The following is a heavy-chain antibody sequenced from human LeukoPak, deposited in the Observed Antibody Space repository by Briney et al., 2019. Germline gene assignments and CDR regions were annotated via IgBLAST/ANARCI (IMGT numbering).Heavy chain of an antibody. CDR3: ARGSRYYGSGSYYLYY. V-gene: IGHV4-34*01. Sequence: SATLSLTCAVYGGSFSGYYWSWIRQPPGKGLEWIGEINHSGSTNYNPSLKSRVTISVDTSKNQFSLKLSSVTAADTAVYYCARGSRYYGSGSYYLYYWGQGTLVTVSS. J-gene: IGHJ4*02. CDR1: GGSFSGYY. CDR2: INHSGST. D-gene: IGHD3-10*01.